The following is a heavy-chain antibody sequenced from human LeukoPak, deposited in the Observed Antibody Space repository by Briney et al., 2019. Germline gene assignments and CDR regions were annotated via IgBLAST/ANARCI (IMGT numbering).Heavy chain of an antibody. V-gene: IGHV4-59*01. CDR3: ARDRVVAATRTFDI. CDR2: IYYSGST. D-gene: IGHD2-15*01. Sequence: SGTLSLTCTVSGVSITTYYWSWIRQPPGKGLEWIGYIYYSGSTDYNPSLKSRVTISVDRSKNQFSLKLSSVTAADTAVYYCARDRVVAATRTFDIWGQGTMVTVSS. CDR1: GVSITTYY. J-gene: IGHJ3*02.